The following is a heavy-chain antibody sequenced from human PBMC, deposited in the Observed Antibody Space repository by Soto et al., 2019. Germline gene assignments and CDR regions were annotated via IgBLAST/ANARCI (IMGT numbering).Heavy chain of an antibody. V-gene: IGHV3-11*01. Sequence: GGSLRLSCAASGFTFSDYYMSWIRQAPGKGLEWVSYISSSGSTIYYADSVKGRFTISRDNAKNSLYLQMNSLRAEDTAVYYCARDYVGIAAAGPGPLFDYWGQGTLVTVSS. J-gene: IGHJ4*02. CDR1: GFTFSDYY. CDR2: ISSSGSTI. CDR3: ARDYVGIAAAGPGPLFDY. D-gene: IGHD6-13*01.